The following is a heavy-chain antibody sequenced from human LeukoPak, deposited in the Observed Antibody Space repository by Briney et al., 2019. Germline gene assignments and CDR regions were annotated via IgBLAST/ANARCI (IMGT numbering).Heavy chain of an antibody. CDR2: TYNGGST. Sequence: SETLSLTCTVSGGSFSSSIYHWFWIRQPPGKGLEWIGFTYNGGSTYYNPSLKSRVTISVDMAQNRFSLKVMAVTAADTAVYYCVRGHGGYWGQGTLVTVSS. V-gene: IGHV4-61*01. CDR1: GGSFSSSIYH. CDR3: VRGHGGY. J-gene: IGHJ4*02.